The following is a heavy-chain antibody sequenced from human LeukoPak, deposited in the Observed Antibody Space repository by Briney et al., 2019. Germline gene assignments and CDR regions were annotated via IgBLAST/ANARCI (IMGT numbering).Heavy chain of an antibody. CDR3: ARGGIQVSGIDEFDY. CDR1: GFTFIDDD. V-gene: IGHV3-13*01. D-gene: IGHD6-19*01. CDR2: IGIRGDT. J-gene: IGHJ4*02. Sequence: GVSLRLSCAASGFTFIDDDMHWDRQVIGKGLEWVSAIGIRGDTDYSGSVKGRFTISRENAESSLYLQMNSLRAEDTAVYYCARGGIQVSGIDEFDYWGQGTLVTVSS.